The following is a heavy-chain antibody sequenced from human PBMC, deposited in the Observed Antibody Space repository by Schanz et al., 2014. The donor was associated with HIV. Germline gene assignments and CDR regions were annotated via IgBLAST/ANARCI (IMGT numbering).Heavy chain of an antibody. D-gene: IGHD5-12*01. J-gene: IGHJ6*02. CDR1: GGTFSNYA. CDR2: IIPIFGTA. Sequence: QVQLVQSGAEVKKPGSSVNVSCKTSGGTFSNYAISWVRQAPGQGLEWMGGIIPIFGTANYAQKFQDRVTITADEPTSTAYMVLRGLRSEDTAVYYCARGEVATIEDKRGDYYYYYTMDVWGQGTTVTVSS. CDR3: ARGEVATIEDKRGDYYYYYTMDV. V-gene: IGHV1-69*01.